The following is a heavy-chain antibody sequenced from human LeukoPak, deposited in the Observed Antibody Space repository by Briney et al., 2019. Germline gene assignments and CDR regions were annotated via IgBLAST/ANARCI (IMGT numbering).Heavy chain of an antibody. J-gene: IGHJ4*02. V-gene: IGHV4-39*01. CDR2: IFYSGNT. CDR3: ARHRSKWLQSSFDY. D-gene: IGHD5-24*01. Sequence: SETLSLTCTVSGGSISSYYWGWIRQPPGKGREGMGSIFYSGNTYDNPSLKSRVTISVDASKNQFSLKLNSVTAADTAVYYCARHRSKWLQSSFDYWGQGTLVTVSS. CDR1: GGSISSYY.